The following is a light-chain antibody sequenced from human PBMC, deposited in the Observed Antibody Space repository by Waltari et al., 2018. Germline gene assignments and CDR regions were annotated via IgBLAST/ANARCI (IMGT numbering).Light chain of an antibody. Sequence: EIVMTQSPATLSVSPGERATLSCRASQSVSSNLAWYQQKPGQAPRPLIYGASTRATGIPARFSGSGSGTDFTLTISSLQAEDVAVYYCHQYHVPPLTFGQGTRLEIK. CDR3: HQYHVPPLT. CDR2: GAS. J-gene: IGKJ5*01. V-gene: IGKV3-15*01. CDR1: QSVSSN.